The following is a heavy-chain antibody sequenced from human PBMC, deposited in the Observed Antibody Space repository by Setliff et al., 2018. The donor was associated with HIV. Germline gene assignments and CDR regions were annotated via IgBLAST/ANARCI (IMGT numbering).Heavy chain of an antibody. V-gene: IGHV4-31*03. J-gene: IGHJ4*02. D-gene: IGHD3-22*01. CDR2: INHSGST. CDR3: ARSRLHYYDSSGYYPSYFDY. CDR1: GGSISSGGYY. Sequence: TSETLSLTCTVSGGSISSGGYYWSWIRQHPGKGLEWFGEINHSGSTNYNPSLKSRVTISVDTSKNQFSLKLSSATAADTAVYYCARSRLHYYDSSGYYPSYFDYWGQGTLVTVSS.